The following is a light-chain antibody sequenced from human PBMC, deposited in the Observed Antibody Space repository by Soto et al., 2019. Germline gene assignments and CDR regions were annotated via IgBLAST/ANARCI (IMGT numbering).Light chain of an antibody. Sequence: QSALTQPASVSGSPGQSITISCTGTSSDVGGYNYVSWYQQHAGKAPKVMIYEVSNRPSGVSNRFSGSKSGNTASLTISGLQAEDEADYYCCLYAVTFYVFGTGTKVTV. V-gene: IGLV2-14*01. J-gene: IGLJ1*01. CDR2: EVS. CDR1: SSDVGGYNY. CDR3: CLYAVTFYV.